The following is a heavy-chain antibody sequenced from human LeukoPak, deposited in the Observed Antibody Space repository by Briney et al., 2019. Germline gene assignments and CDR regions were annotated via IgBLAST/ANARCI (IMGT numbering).Heavy chain of an antibody. Sequence: ASVKVSCKASGYTFTDYYMHWVRHAPEQGLEWMGWINPNSGGTNYAQKFQGRVTMTRDTSISTAYMELSRLRSDDTAVYYCAREGPIVGATHLVDYWGQGTLVTVSS. D-gene: IGHD1-26*01. CDR3: AREGPIVGATHLVDY. CDR1: GYTFTDYY. V-gene: IGHV1-2*02. J-gene: IGHJ4*02. CDR2: INPNSGGT.